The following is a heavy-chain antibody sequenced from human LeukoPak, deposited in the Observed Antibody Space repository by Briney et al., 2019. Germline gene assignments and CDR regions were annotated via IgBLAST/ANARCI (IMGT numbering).Heavy chain of an antibody. CDR2: IHPDGSGK. D-gene: IGHD6-25*01. Sequence: PGGSLRLFCAASGFIFSNYWMAWVRQAPGKGLEWVAMIHPDGSGKSYVDSVRGRFTISRDNAKNSLFLQMNSLRVEDTAVYYCASQASARFDYWGQGTLVTVSS. V-gene: IGHV3-7*02. J-gene: IGHJ4*02. CDR1: GFIFSNYW. CDR3: ASQASARFDY.